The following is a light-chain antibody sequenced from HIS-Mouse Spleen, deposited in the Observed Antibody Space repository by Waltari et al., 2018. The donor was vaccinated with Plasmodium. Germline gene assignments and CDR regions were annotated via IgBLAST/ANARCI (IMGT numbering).Light chain of an antibody. V-gene: IGKV4-1*01. J-gene: IGKJ2*01. CDR1: QSVLYSSNNKNY. CDR2: WAS. Sequence: DIVMSQSPDSLAVSLGERATINCKSSQSVLYSSNNKNYLAWYQQKPGQPPKLLIYWASTRGSGVPDRFSGSGSGTDFTHTISSLQAEDVAVYYCQQYYSTPPYTFGQGTKLEIK. CDR3: QQYYSTPPYT.